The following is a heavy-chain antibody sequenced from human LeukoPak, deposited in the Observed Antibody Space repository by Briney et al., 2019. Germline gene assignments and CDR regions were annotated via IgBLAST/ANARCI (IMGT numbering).Heavy chain of an antibody. V-gene: IGHV3-30*02. D-gene: IGHD2-21*02. CDR3: AKDAVVTAPPTWIDY. J-gene: IGHJ4*02. Sequence: GGSLRLSCAASGFTFSSYAMHWVRQAPGKGLEWVAFIRYDGSNKYYADSVKGRFTISRDNSKNTLYLQMNSLRAEDTAVYYCAKDAVVTAPPTWIDYWGQGTLVTVSS. CDR2: IRYDGSNK. CDR1: GFTFSSYA.